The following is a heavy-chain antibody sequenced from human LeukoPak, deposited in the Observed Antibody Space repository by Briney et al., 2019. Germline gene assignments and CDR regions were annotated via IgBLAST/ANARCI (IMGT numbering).Heavy chain of an antibody. CDR2: ITGSGGST. CDR3: AKVYSSDAYNYPFDY. V-gene: IGHV3-23*01. Sequence: PGGSLILSCAASGFTFSSYAMSWVRQAPGKGLDWVSSITGSGGSTYYADSVKGRFTISRDNSKNTLFLQMTSLRAEDTAVYHCAKVYSSDAYNYPFDYWGQGTLVTVSS. CDR1: GFTFSSYA. D-gene: IGHD5-24*01. J-gene: IGHJ4*02.